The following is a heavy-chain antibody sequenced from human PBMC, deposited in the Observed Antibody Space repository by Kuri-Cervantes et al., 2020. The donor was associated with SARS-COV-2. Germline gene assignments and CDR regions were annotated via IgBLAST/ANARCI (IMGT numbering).Heavy chain of an antibody. CDR3: ARDSSRITIFGVVTRYGMYF. J-gene: IGHJ6*02. CDR1: EFTFSSYA. D-gene: IGHD3-3*01. Sequence: GASMKICCAASEFTFSSYAMHWVRQAPDKGLEWVAVIPYDGNNKFYADSVKGRFTISRDTSKNTLYLQMNSMRAEDTAVYYCARDSSRITIFGVVTRYGMYFWGQGTMVTVSS. V-gene: IGHV3-30-3*01. CDR2: IPYDGNNK.